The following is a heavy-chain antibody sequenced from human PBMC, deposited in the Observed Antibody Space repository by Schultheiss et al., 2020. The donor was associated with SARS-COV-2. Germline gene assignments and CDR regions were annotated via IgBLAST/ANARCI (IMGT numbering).Heavy chain of an antibody. CDR2: IGTAGDT. CDR3: ARGPKGDWRRYYYMDV. CDR1: GFTFSSYD. J-gene: IGHJ6*03. D-gene: IGHD3/OR15-3a*01. Sequence: GESLKISCAASGFTFSSYDMHWVRQATGKGLEWVSAIGTAGDTYYPGSVKGRFTISRENAKNSLYLQMNSLRAEDTAVYYCARGPKGDWRRYYYMDVWGKGTTVTVSS. V-gene: IGHV3-13*01.